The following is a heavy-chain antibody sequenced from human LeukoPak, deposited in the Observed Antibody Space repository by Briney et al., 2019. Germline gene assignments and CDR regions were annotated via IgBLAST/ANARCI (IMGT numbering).Heavy chain of an antibody. CDR3: ATGIAAAGSDWFDP. CDR2: FDPEDGET. D-gene: IGHD6-13*01. J-gene: IGHJ5*02. CDR1: GYTLTELS. V-gene: IGHV1-24*01. Sequence: ASVKVSCKASGYTLTELSMHWVRQAPGKGLEWMGGFDPEDGETIYAQKFQGRVTMTEDTSTDTAYMELSSLRSEGTAVYYCATGIAAAGSDWFDPWGQGTLVTVSS.